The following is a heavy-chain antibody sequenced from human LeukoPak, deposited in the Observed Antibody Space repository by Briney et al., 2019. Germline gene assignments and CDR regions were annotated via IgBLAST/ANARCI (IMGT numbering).Heavy chain of an antibody. CDR1: GGTFSSYA. CDR2: IIPILGIA. D-gene: IGHD6-13*01. CDR3: ARDRIAAAKNNWSDP. V-gene: IGHV1-69*04. J-gene: IGHJ5*02. Sequence: VASVKVSCKASGGTFSSYAISWVRQAPGQGLEWMGRIIPILGIANYAQKFQGRVTITADKSTSTAYMELSSLRSEDTAVYYCARDRIAAAKNNWSDPWGQGTLVTVSS.